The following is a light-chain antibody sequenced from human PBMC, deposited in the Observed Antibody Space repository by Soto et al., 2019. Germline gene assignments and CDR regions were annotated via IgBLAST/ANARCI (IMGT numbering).Light chain of an antibody. V-gene: IGKV3-11*01. CDR2: DVS. Sequence: IVLTQSPATLSLSPGKRATLSCRASQKISSYLIWYQPKPGQAPRLLIYDVSNRATGIPARFSASGSGTDFPLTLSSLEPEDFAVYYCQQRSHWPRTFGQGTKVEI. J-gene: IGKJ1*01. CDR1: QKISSY. CDR3: QQRSHWPRT.